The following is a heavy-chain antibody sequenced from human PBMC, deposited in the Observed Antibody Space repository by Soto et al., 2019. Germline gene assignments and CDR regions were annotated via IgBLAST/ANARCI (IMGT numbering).Heavy chain of an antibody. V-gene: IGHV3-11*01. CDR2: ISRSGSTI. D-gene: IGHD2-2*01. CDR1: GFTFSDYS. Sequence: QVQLVESVGGLVKPGGSLRLSCAASGFTFSDYSMSWIGQAPGKGLEWVSYISRSGSTIYYADSVKGRFTISRDNAKNSLYLQMHSLRAEDTAVYYCARGLGPPAAVDYWGQGTLVTVSS. CDR3: ARGLGPPAAVDY. J-gene: IGHJ4*02.